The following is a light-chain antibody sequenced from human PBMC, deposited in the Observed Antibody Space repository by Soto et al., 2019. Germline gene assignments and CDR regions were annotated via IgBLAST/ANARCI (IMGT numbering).Light chain of an antibody. V-gene: IGLV1-40*01. CDR2: GNS. Sequence: QYVLTQPPSVSGAPGKRVTISCTGSSSNIGAGYDVHWYQQLPGTAPKLLIYGNSNRPSGVPDRFSGSKSGTSASLAITGLQAEDEADYYSQSYDSSLREGYVFGTGTKLTVL. CDR1: SSNIGAGYD. J-gene: IGLJ1*01. CDR3: QSYDSSLREGYV.